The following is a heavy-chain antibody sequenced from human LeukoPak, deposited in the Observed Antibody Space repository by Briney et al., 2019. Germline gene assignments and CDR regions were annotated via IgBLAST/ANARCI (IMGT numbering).Heavy chain of an antibody. V-gene: IGHV3-23*01. CDR2: ISGSGGST. D-gene: IGHD2-8*01. J-gene: IGHJ4*02. CDR1: GFTFSSYA. Sequence: GGSLRLSCAASGFTFSSYAMSWVRQAPGKGLEWVSAISGSGGSTYYADSVKGRFTISRDNAKNSLYLQMNSLRAEDTAVYYCARDVHGVGDYWGQGTLVTVSS. CDR3: ARDVHGVGDY.